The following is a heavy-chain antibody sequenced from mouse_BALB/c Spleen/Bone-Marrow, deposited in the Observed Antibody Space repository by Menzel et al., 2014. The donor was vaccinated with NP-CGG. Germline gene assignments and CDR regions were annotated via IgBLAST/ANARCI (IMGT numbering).Heavy chain of an antibody. CDR3: ARVTPSAVGAMDY. CDR1: GFSLTNYG. Sequence: QVQLKESGPGLVAPSQSLSITCTVSGFSLTNYGVHWVRQPPGKGLEWLGVIWAGGSTNYNSALMSRLSISKDNSKSQVCLKMNSLQTDDTAMYYCARVTPSAVGAMDYWGQGTSDTVSS. V-gene: IGHV2-9*02. D-gene: IGHD3-2*02. J-gene: IGHJ4*01. CDR2: IWAGGST.